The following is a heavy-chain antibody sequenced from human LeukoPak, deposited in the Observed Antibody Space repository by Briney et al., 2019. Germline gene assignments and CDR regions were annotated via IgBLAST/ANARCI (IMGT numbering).Heavy chain of an antibody. V-gene: IGHV1-58*01. D-gene: IGHD1-14*01. CDR1: GFTFTSSS. CDR3: AAVNEDEPTAGPFDY. J-gene: IGHJ4*02. Sequence: SVKVSCKVSGFTFTSSSVQWVRQTRGQRLEWIGWIVVGSGNTNYAQKFQERVTITRDMSTSTARMEVSSLRSEDTAVYYCAAVNEDEPTAGPFDYWGQGTLVTVSS. CDR2: IVVGSGNT.